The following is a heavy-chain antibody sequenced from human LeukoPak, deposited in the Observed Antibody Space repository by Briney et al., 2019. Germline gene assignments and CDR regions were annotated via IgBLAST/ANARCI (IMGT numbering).Heavy chain of an antibody. CDR1: GGSISSYY. Sequence: SETLSLTCTVSGGSISSYYWSWIRQPPGKGLEWIGYIYYSGSTNYNPSLKSRVTISVDTSKNQFSLKLSSVPAADTAVYYCARASQQLVRNYYYGMDVWGQGTTVTVSS. CDR2: IYYSGST. CDR3: ARASQQLVRNYYYGMDV. J-gene: IGHJ6*02. D-gene: IGHD6-13*01. V-gene: IGHV4-59*01.